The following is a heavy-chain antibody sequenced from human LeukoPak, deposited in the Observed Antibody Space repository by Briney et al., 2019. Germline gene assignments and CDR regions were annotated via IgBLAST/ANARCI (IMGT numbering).Heavy chain of an antibody. J-gene: IGHJ4*02. CDR3: ARDLSSAWFYY. Sequence: SETLSLTCTASGGSISSRNYFWGWVRQPPGKGLEWLGTISYSGDTYYNPSLKGRVTISVDTSEGQCSLKVSSVTAADTAVYYCARDLSSAWFYYWGQGTLVTVSS. CDR1: GGSISSRNYF. D-gene: IGHD6-13*01. V-gene: IGHV4-39*07. CDR2: ISYSGDT.